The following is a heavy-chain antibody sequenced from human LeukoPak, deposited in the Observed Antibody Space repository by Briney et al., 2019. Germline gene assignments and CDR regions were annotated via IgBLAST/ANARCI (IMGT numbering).Heavy chain of an antibody. CDR2: IYYSGST. V-gene: IGHV4-59*12. CDR3: AREFSYGGNSVDY. J-gene: IGHJ4*02. D-gene: IGHD4-23*01. CDR1: GGSISSYY. Sequence: SETLSLTCTVSGGSISSYYWSWIRQPPGKGLEWIGYIYYSGSTNYNPSLKSRVTISVDTSKNQFSLKLSSVTAADTAVYYCAREFSYGGNSVDYWGQGTLVTVSS.